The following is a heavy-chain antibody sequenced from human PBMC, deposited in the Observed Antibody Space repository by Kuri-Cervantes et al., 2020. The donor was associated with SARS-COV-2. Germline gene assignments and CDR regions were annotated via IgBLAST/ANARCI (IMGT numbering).Heavy chain of an antibody. CDR2: IDPSDSYT. D-gene: IGHD3-22*01. Sequence: KVSCKGSGYSFTSYWISWVRQMPGKGLEWMGRIDPSDSYTNYSPSFQGHVTISADKSISTAYLQWSSLKASDTAMYYCARLYYYDNWALIDYWGQGTLVTVYS. CDR3: ARLYYYDNWALIDY. CDR1: GYSFTSYW. V-gene: IGHV5-10-1*01. J-gene: IGHJ4*02.